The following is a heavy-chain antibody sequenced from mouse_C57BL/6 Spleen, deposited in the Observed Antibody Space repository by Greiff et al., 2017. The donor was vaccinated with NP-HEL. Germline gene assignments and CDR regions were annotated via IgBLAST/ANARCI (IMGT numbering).Heavy chain of an antibody. J-gene: IGHJ3*01. CDR1: GYTFTSYW. CDR3: ARNLYNYGSSYPVPY. D-gene: IGHD1-1*01. V-gene: IGHV1-50*01. Sequence: QVQLQQPGAELVKPGASVKLSCKASGYTFTSYWMQWVKQRPGQGLEWIGEIDPSDSYTNYNQKFKGKATLTVDTSSSTAYMQLSSLTSEDAAVDYCARNLYNYGSSYPVPYWGKGTLVTVSA. CDR2: IDPSDSYT.